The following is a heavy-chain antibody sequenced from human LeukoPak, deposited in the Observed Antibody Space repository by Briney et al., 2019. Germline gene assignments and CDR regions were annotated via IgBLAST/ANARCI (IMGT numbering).Heavy chain of an antibody. Sequence: SETLSLTCSVSGGSISSSNYYWGWIRQPPGKGLEWIGSIHYSGSSDYNPSLKSRGTISVDTSKKHFSLKLSSVTAADTAVYFCARVGRNWFDPWGQGTLVTVSS. CDR2: IHYSGSS. J-gene: IGHJ5*02. CDR1: GGSISSSNYY. CDR3: ARVGRNWFDP. V-gene: IGHV4-39*07. D-gene: IGHD3-10*01.